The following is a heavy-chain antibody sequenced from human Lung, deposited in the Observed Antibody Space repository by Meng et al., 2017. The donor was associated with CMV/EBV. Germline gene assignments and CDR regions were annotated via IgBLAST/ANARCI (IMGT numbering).Heavy chain of an antibody. CDR3: ARDLRLRGGRYYGMDV. CDR1: GFTFRRYS. CDR2: ISGRSSYI. Sequence: GESLKIPCAAPGFTFRRYSMNRVRHAPGPGLEWVSYISGRSSYIYSADSVKGRFTISRDNAKNSLYLQINSLSAEDTAVYYCARDLRLRGGRYYGMDVWGQGTXVTVSS. J-gene: IGHJ6*02. V-gene: IGHV3-21*01. D-gene: IGHD5/OR15-5a*01.